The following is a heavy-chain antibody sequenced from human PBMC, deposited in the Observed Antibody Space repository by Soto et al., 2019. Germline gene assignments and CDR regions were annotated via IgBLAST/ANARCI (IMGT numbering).Heavy chain of an antibody. J-gene: IGHJ4*02. Sequence: EVDLVESGGGLAQPGRSLRLSCVASGFTLDVHSMHWVRQIPGRGLEWVSGISWNSGSIGYAESVKGRFTIFRDNAKNSLYLEMNSLRQEDTALYYCVRDTSSGWHLKDHWGQGVQVSVSS. CDR2: ISWNSGSI. V-gene: IGHV3-9*01. D-gene: IGHD3-9*01. CDR1: GFTLDVHS. CDR3: VRDTSSGWHLKDH.